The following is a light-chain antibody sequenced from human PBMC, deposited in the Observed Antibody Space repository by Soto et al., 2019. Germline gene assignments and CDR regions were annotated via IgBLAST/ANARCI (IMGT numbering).Light chain of an antibody. CDR3: NSYTSSSTVV. J-gene: IGLJ2*01. CDR2: EVS. V-gene: IGLV2-14*01. Sequence: QSALTQPASVSGSPGQSITISCTGTSSDVGGYNYVSWYQQHPGKAPKLMIYEVSNRPSGVSNRFSGPKSGNTASLTISGPQAEDEADYYCNSYTSSSTVVFGGGTKVTVL. CDR1: SSDVGGYNY.